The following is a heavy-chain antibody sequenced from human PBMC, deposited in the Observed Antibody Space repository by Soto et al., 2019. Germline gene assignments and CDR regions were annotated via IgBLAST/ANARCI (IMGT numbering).Heavy chain of an antibody. CDR2: INPNSGGT. J-gene: IGHJ6*02. CDR1: GYTLTGYY. V-gene: IGHV1-2*04. Sequence: ASVKVSCKASGYTLTGYYMHWVRQAPGQGLEWMGWINPNSGGTNYAQKFQGWVTMTRDTSISTAYMELSRLRSDDTAVYYCASQGVAAAGTVPHYYYGMDVWGQGTTVTVS. CDR3: ASQGVAAAGTVPHYYYGMDV. D-gene: IGHD6-13*01.